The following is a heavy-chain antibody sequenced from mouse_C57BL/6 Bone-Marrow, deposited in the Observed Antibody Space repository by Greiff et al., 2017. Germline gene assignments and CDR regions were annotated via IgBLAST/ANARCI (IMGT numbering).Heavy chain of an antibody. CDR2: INYDGSST. V-gene: IGHV5-16*01. J-gene: IGHJ2*01. D-gene: IGHD2-3*01. CDR1: GFTFSDYY. CDR3: ARDRPYDGYYDY. Sequence: EVMLVESEGGLVQPGSSMKLSCTASGFTFSDYYMAWVRQVPEKGLEWVANINYDGSSTYYLDSLKSRFIISRDNAKNILYLQMSSLKSEDTATYYCARDRPYDGYYDYGGQGTTLTVSS.